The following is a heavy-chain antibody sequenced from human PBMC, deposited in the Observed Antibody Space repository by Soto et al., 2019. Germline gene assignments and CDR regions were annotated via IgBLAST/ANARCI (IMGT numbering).Heavy chain of an antibody. J-gene: IGHJ5*02. CDR1: GYTFTSYG. D-gene: IGHD6-13*01. Sequence: ASVKVSCKXSGYTFTSYGIHWVRRAPGQRLEWMGWINAANGDTKYSPKFQGRVTITRDTSASTAYMELSSLRSEDTAVYYCVRRHVSATGIDWFDPWGQGTLVTVSS. CDR2: INAANGDT. CDR3: VRRHVSATGIDWFDP. V-gene: IGHV1-3*01.